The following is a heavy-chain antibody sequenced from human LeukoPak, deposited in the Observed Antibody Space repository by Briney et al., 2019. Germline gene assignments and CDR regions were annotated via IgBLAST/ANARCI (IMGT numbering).Heavy chain of an antibody. D-gene: IGHD3-9*01. CDR2: ISGSGGST. CDR3: AKEGGLRYFDWLFPDY. Sequence: GGSLRLSCAASGFTFSSYSMNWVRQAPGKGLEWVSAISGSGGSTYYADSVKGRFTISRDNSKNTLYLQMNSLRAEDTAVYYCAKEGGLRYFDWLFPDYWGQGTLVTVSS. J-gene: IGHJ4*02. V-gene: IGHV3-23*01. CDR1: GFTFSSYS.